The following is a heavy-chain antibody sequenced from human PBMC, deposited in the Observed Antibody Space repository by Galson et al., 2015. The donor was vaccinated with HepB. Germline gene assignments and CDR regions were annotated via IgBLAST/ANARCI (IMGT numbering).Heavy chain of an antibody. CDR3: ARDHIVVVPAAPGNY. V-gene: IGHV3-21*01. CDR1: GFTFSSYS. D-gene: IGHD2-2*01. CDR2: ISSSSSYI. J-gene: IGHJ4*02. Sequence: SLRLSCAASGFTFSSYSMNWVRQAPGKGLEWVSSISSSSSYIYYADSVKGRFTISRDNAKNSLYLQMNSLRAEDTAVYYCARDHIVVVPAAPGNYWGQGTLVTVSS.